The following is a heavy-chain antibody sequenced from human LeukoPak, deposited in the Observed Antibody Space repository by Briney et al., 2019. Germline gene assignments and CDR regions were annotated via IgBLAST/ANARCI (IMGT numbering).Heavy chain of an antibody. J-gene: IGHJ4*02. CDR2: IRYDGSNK. CDR3: AREGGGDWVFDY. D-gene: IGHD2-21*02. Sequence: GGSLRLSCAASGFTFSSYGMHWVRQAPGKGLEWVAFIRYDGSNKYYADSVKGRFTISRDNSKNTLYLQMNSLRAEDTAVYYCAREGGGDWVFDYWGQGTLVTVSS. V-gene: IGHV3-30*02. CDR1: GFTFSSYG.